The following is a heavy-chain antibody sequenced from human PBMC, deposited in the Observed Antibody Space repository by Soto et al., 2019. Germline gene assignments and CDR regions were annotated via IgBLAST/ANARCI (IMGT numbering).Heavy chain of an antibody. V-gene: IGHV1-18*04. J-gene: IGHJ4*02. CDR1: GYTFSRYG. Sequence: QVQLVQSGPEVKKPGASVKVSCQASGYTFSRYGIAWVRQAPGQALEWRGWLSTHNDNTNHEQKFQGRVTMTTDTSTSTAYMELRSLRSDDSAIYYCATTSYTSGCLDYWGQGTLVTVSS. CDR2: LSTHNDNT. CDR3: ATTSYTSGCLDY. D-gene: IGHD6-19*01.